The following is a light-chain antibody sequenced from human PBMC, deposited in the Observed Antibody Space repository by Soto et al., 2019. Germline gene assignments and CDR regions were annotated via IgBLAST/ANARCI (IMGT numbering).Light chain of an antibody. J-gene: IGLJ1*01. Sequence: QSVLTQPASVSGSPGQSITISCPGTTSDVGSYNFVSWYQQYPGKVPKLMIYDGTKRRSGASNRLSGSKSCNTASLTISELQAEYEAAYYCFAYAGSTYVFGTGSEVTVL. CDR3: FAYAGSTYV. CDR2: DGT. V-gene: IGLV2-23*01. CDR1: TSDVGSYNF.